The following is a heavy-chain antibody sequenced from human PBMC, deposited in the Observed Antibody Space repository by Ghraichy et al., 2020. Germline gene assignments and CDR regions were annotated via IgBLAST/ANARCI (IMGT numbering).Heavy chain of an antibody. CDR1: GFTFSSYN. Sequence: GGSLRLSCSASGFTFSSYNMNWVRQAPGKGLEWLSYISSSSRFTSYADSVKGRFTISRDNARNSLDLQMNSLRDEDTAVYFCARASTVVRFYYYDAMDVWGQGTTVTV. J-gene: IGHJ6*02. V-gene: IGHV3-48*02. CDR2: ISSSSRFT. CDR3: ARASTVVRFYYYDAMDV. D-gene: IGHD4-23*01.